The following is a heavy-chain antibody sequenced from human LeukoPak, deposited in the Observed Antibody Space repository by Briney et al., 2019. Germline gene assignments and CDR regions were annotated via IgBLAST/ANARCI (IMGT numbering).Heavy chain of an antibody. CDR3: AKARLELPYFGMDV. Sequence: GRSLRLSCAASGFTFSSYAMSWVRQAPGKGLEWVSAISGSGGSTYYADSVKGRFTISRDNSKNTLYLQMNSLRAEDTAVYYCAKARLELPYFGMDVWGQGTTVTVSS. V-gene: IGHV3-23*01. D-gene: IGHD1-7*01. J-gene: IGHJ6*02. CDR2: ISGSGGST. CDR1: GFTFSSYA.